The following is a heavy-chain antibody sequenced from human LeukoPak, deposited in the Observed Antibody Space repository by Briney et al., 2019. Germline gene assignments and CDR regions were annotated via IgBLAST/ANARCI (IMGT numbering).Heavy chain of an antibody. CDR1: GYSISSGYY. D-gene: IGHD3-10*01. CDR3: ARGVRRGMVRGVITQNWFDP. V-gene: IGHV4-38-2*02. Sequence: SETLSLTCTVSGYSISSGYYWGWIRQPPGKGLEWIGSIYQSGSTYYNPSLKSRVTISVDTSKNQFSLKLSSVTAADTAVYYCARGVRRGMVRGVITQNWFDPWGQGTLVTVSS. CDR2: IYQSGST. J-gene: IGHJ5*02.